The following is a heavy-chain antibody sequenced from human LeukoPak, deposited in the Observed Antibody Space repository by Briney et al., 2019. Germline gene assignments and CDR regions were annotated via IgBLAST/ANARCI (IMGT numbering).Heavy chain of an antibody. J-gene: IGHJ4*02. Sequence: ASVKVSCKASGYTFTGYYMHWVRQAPGQGLEWMGWINPNSGGTNYAQKFQGKVTMTRDTSISTAYMELSRLRSDDTAVYYCARSTRYNWNDDYWGQGTLVTVSS. V-gene: IGHV1-2*02. CDR2: INPNSGGT. CDR1: GYTFTGYY. CDR3: ARSTRYNWNDDY. D-gene: IGHD1-1*01.